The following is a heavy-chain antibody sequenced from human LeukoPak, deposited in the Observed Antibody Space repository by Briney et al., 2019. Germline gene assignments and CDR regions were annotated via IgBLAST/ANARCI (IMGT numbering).Heavy chain of an antibody. CDR1: DFSISSGYY. D-gene: IGHD3-10*01. V-gene: IGHV4-38-2*01. CDR3: ARSLSYISGNYYNFDY. J-gene: IGHJ4*02. CDR2: IYHSWST. Sequence: SETLSLTCAVSDFSISSGYYLGWIRQPPGKELEWIGSIYHSWSTYYNPSLRSRVTISVDTSKNQFSLKLSAVTAPHTAGYYFARSLSYISGNYYNFDYWGQGTLVTVSS.